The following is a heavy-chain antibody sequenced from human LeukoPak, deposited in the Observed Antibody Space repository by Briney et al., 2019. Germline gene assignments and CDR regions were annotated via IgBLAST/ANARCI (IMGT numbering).Heavy chain of an antibody. Sequence: GGSLRLSCAASGFIVSSNYMSWVRQAPGKGLEWVSVIYTDGGTYYAESVKGRFTASRDNSKNTLYLQMNSLRADDTAVYYCARDPPRCSSGHCYADLRTDWGQGTLVTVAS. CDR2: IYTDGGT. CDR1: GFIVSSNY. D-gene: IGHD2-21*02. J-gene: IGHJ4*02. CDR3: ARDPPRCSSGHCYADLRTD. V-gene: IGHV3-53*01.